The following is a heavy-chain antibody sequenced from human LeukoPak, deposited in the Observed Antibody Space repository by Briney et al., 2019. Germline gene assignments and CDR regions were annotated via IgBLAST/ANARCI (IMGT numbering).Heavy chain of an antibody. Sequence: GGSLRLSCAASGFTFSSYAMSWVRQAPGRGLEWVSVISTSGTRTFCADSVKGRFTISRDNSKNTLYLQMNSLGGEDTAVYFCTKGQWTLEYWGQGTLVTVSS. J-gene: IGHJ4*02. CDR2: ISTSGTRT. D-gene: IGHD2-8*01. CDR1: GFTFSSYA. V-gene: IGHV3-23*01. CDR3: TKGQWTLEY.